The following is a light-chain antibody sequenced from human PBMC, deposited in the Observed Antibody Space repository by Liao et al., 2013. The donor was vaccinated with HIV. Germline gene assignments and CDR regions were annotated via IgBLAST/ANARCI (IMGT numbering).Light chain of an antibody. CDR3: QSADSSGTYVL. CDR2: KDS. Sequence: SYELTQPPSVSVSPGQTARITCAGDALPKQYAYWYQQKPGQAPVLVIYKDSERPSGIPERFSGSSSGTRVTLIISGVQAEDEADYYCQSADSSGTYVLFGGGDQLTVL. V-gene: IGLV3-25*03. CDR1: ALPKQY. J-gene: IGLJ2*01.